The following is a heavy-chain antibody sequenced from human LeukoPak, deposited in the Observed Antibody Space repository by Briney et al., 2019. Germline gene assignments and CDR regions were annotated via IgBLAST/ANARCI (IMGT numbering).Heavy chain of an antibody. J-gene: IGHJ4*02. CDR2: IKRKTDGGTT. D-gene: IGHD2-2*01. V-gene: IGHV3-15*01. CDR1: GFTFSNAW. CDR3: STEGTGVARYCSSSSCPRWVAYSDS. Sequence: PGGSLRLSCAASGFTFSNAWMSWVRQAPGKGLEWVGRIKRKTDGGTTDYAAPVKGRFTISRDDAKNTLYLQMNSLKTEDAAVYYCSTEGTGVARYCSSSSCPRWVAYSDSWGQGILVTVSS.